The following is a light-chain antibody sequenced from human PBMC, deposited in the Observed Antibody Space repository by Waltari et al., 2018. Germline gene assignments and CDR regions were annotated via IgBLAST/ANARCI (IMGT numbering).Light chain of an antibody. CDR2: DAS. J-gene: IGKJ4*01. Sequence: EVVLTQSPATLSASPGDRVTLSCRASQSVDSHVAWYQHKPGQAPRLLIYDASHRAPDILGRFRGSGSGTDFTLTISRLEAEDFAMYYCQQRTNWRSSFGGGTRVEIK. V-gene: IGKV3-11*01. CDR3: QQRTNWRSS. CDR1: QSVDSH.